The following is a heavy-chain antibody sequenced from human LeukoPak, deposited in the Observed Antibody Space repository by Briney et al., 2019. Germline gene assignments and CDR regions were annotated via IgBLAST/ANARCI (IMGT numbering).Heavy chain of an antibody. CDR1: GFTFDDYG. D-gene: IGHD5-24*01. CDR2: IYSGGST. CDR3: ARSRRDGYNLFFDY. J-gene: IGHJ4*02. Sequence: GGSLRLSCAASGFTFDDYGMYWVRQAPGKGLEWGSVIYSGGSTYYADSVKGRFTISRDNSKNTLYLQMNSLRAEDTAVYYCARSRRDGYNLFFDYWGQGTLVTVSS. V-gene: IGHV3-53*01.